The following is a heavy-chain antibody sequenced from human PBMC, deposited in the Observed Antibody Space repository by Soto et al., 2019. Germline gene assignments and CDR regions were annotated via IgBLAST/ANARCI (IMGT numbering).Heavy chain of an antibody. CDR1: GYTFTNYD. J-gene: IGHJ4*02. CDR3: ARSVRKQLPTIDY. V-gene: IGHV1-8*01. CDR2: MNPSNGNT. Sequence: ASVKVSCKASGYTFTNYDINWVRQATGQGLEWMGWMNPSNGNTGYAQKFQGRVTMTRDTSISTAYMELSSLTSADTAVYYCARSVRKQLPTIDYWGQGALVTRLL. D-gene: IGHD1-1*01.